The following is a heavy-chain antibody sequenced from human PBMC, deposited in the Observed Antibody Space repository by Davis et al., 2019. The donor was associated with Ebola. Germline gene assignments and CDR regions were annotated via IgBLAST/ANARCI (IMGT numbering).Heavy chain of an antibody. V-gene: IGHV4-34*01. CDR3: ARYPAAVAGPDAFDI. J-gene: IGHJ3*02. CDR2: INHSGST. CDR1: GGSFSGYY. D-gene: IGHD6-19*01. Sequence: PSETLSLTCAVYGGSFSGYYWSWIRQPPGKGLEWIGEINHSGSTNYNPSLKSRVTISVDTSKNQFSLKLSSVTAADTAVYYCARYPAAVAGPDAFDIWGQGTMVTVSS.